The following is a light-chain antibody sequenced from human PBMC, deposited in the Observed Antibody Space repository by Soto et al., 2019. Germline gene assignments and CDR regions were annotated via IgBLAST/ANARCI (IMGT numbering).Light chain of an antibody. J-gene: IGKJ4*01. CDR3: QQYNTWPLT. CDR1: QCVTTN. V-gene: IGKV3-15*01. Sequence: EIVMTQSTATLSVSPGERATLSCRASQCVTTNLAWYQQKPGQAPRLLIYGASTRATGIPARFSGSGSGTEFTLTISSLQSEDFAVYYCQQYNTWPLTFGGGTKVEIK. CDR2: GAS.